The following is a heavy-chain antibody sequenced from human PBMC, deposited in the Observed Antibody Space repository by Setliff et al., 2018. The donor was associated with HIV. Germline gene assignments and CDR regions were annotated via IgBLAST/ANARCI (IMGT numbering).Heavy chain of an antibody. CDR3: ARVGTTVTTRETYKWFDP. D-gene: IGHD4-17*01. Sequence: PSETLSLTCAVYGAPFSGFHWGWIRQPPGKGLEWIGEINHSGSTNYNPSLNSRVTISVDTSKNQFSLKVSSVTAADTAVYYCARVGTTVTTRETYKWFDPWGQGTLVTVSS. J-gene: IGHJ5*02. V-gene: IGHV4-34*01. CDR2: INHSGST. CDR1: GAPFSGFH.